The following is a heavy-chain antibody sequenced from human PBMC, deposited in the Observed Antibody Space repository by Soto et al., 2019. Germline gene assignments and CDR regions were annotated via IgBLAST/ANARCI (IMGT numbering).Heavy chain of an antibody. CDR1: GGSISSGDYY. CDR2: IYYSGST. V-gene: IGHV4-30-4*01. D-gene: IGHD5-12*01. Sequence: SETLSLTCSVSGGSISSGDYYWNWIRQPPGKGLEWIGHIYYSGSTYYNSSLKSRVTISLDTSKNQFSLKLSSVTAADTAVYYCARDVSDSGWLDCWGQGTLVTVSS. J-gene: IGHJ4*02. CDR3: ARDVSDSGWLDC.